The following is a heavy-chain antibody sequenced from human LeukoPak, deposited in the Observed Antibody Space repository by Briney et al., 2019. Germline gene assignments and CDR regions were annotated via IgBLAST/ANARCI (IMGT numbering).Heavy chain of an antibody. CDR3: AKYYYDSSASRGGFDS. V-gene: IGHV3-23*01. J-gene: IGHJ4*02. Sequence: GGSLRLSCSASGFTFNNFALSWVRQAPAKGLEWVSAISSAGETAFYADSVRGRFTISRDNSKNTVYLQTNTLRIEDMAIYYCAKYYYDSSASRGGFDSWGQGTLVTVSS. D-gene: IGHD3-22*01. CDR1: GFTFNNFA. CDR2: ISSAGETA.